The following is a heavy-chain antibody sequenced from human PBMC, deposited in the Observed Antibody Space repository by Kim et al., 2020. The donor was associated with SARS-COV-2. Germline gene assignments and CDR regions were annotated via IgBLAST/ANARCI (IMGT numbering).Heavy chain of an antibody. D-gene: IGHD6-6*01. CDR1: GFTFSSYA. Sequence: GGSLRLSCAASGFTFSSYAMSWVRQAPGKGLEWVSAISGSGGSTYYADSVKGRFTISRDNSKNTLYLQMNSLRAEDTAVYYCAQYRYSSSSVDYWGQGTLVTVSS. CDR3: AQYRYSSSSVDY. J-gene: IGHJ4*02. V-gene: IGHV3-23*01. CDR2: ISGSGGST.